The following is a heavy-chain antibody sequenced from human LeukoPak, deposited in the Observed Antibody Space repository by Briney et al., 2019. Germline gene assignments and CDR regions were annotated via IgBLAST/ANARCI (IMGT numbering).Heavy chain of an antibody. CDR3: AKVLTAAGLDL. V-gene: IGHV4/OR15-8*01. CDR2: IHDDGRT. D-gene: IGHD6-25*01. Sequence: PSETLSLTCSVSGGSMSDSITWGWVRQPPGKGLEWLANIHDDGRTAPNPSLRSRLTISQDRSKNQFSLKVSSVTAADTAFYYCAKVLTAAGLDLWGQGTQVAVSS. CDR1: GGSMSDSIT. J-gene: IGHJ5*02.